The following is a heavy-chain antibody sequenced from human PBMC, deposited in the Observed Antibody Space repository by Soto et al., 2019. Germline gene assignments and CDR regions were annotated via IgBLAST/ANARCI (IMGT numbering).Heavy chain of an antibody. CDR3: ARDRGLYNWHDLDY. D-gene: IGHD1-20*01. V-gene: IGHV1-18*01. CDR2: ISAYNGNT. J-gene: IGHJ4*02. Sequence: ASVKVSCKASGYTFTSYGISWVRQAPGQGLEWMGWISAYNGNTNYAQNLQGRVTMTTDTSTSTAYMELRSLRYDDTAVYYCARDRGLYNWHDLDYWGQGTLVTVSS. CDR1: GYTFTSYG.